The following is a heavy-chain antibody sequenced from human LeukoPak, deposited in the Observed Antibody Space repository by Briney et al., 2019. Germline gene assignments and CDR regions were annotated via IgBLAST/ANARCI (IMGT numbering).Heavy chain of an antibody. CDR2: IIPILGIA. Sequence: ASVKVSCKASGGTFSSYAISWVRQAPGQGLEWMGRIIPILGIANYAQKFQGRVTITADKSTSTAYMELSSLRSEDTAVYYCARENKVDHCYDSSGYAGENIDYWGQGTLVTVSS. J-gene: IGHJ4*02. D-gene: IGHD3-22*01. CDR1: GGTFSSYA. CDR3: ARENKVDHCYDSSGYAGENIDY. V-gene: IGHV1-69*04.